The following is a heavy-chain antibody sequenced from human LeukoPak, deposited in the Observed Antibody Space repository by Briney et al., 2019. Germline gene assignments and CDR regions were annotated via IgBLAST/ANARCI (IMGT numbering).Heavy chain of an antibody. V-gene: IGHV4-59*01. CDR3: ARGTYDYVWGSYRYLYYFDY. CDR1: GGSISSYY. J-gene: IGHJ4*02. Sequence: SETLSLTCTVSGGSISSYYWSWIRQPPGKGLEWIGYIYYSGSTNYNPSLKSRVTISVDTSRNQFSLKLSSVTAADTAVYYCARGTYDYVWGSYRYLYYFDYWGQGTLVTVSS. D-gene: IGHD3-16*02. CDR2: IYYSGST.